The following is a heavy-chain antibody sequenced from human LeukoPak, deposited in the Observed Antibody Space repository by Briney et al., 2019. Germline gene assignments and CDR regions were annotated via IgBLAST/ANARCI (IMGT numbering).Heavy chain of an antibody. J-gene: IGHJ3*02. D-gene: IGHD3-9*01. CDR1: GFTVSSNY. CDR3: AREVYDILTGHDAFDI. Sequence: PGGSLRLSRAASGFTVSSNYMSWVRQAPGKGLEWVSVIYSGGSTYYADSVKGRFTISRDNSKNTLYLQMNSLRAEDTAVYYCAREVYDILTGHDAFDIWGQGTMVTVSS. CDR2: IYSGGST. V-gene: IGHV3-53*01.